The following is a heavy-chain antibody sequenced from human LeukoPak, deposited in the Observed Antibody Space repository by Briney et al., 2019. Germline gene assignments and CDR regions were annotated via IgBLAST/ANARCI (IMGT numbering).Heavy chain of an antibody. Sequence: SVKLFCNASGHTYTISAVQWVPHARTKRREWIRYNLDGSGNTNYAQRCQERVTITRDMSTSTAYMELSSLRSEDTAVYYCAAGKVGGWYSLYFYYWGQGTLVTVSS. V-gene: IGHV1-58*01. CDR1: GHTYTISA. CDR3: AAGKVGGWYSLYFYY. CDR2: NLDGSGNT. J-gene: IGHJ4*02. D-gene: IGHD6-19*01.